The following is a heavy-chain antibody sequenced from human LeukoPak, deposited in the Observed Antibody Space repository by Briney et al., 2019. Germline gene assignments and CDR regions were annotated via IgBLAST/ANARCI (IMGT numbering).Heavy chain of an antibody. D-gene: IGHD6-6*01. CDR1: GFTFSSYT. CDR3: ARGGIAGRPVYYYYMDV. CDR2: ISAVSTYI. V-gene: IGHV3-21*01. J-gene: IGHJ6*03. Sequence: GGSLRLSCAASGFTFSSYTIHWVRQAPGKGLEWVSSISAVSTYIYYADSVKGRFTISRDNVEKAAYLELSGLTAHDTAIYYCARGGIAGRPVYYYYMDVWGKGTKVTVSS.